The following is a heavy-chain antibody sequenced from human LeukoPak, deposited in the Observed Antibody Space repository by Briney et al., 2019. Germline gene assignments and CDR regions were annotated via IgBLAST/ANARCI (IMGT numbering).Heavy chain of an antibody. V-gene: IGHV4-61*02. Sequence: PSQTLSLTCTVSGGSISSGSYYWSWIRQPAGKGLEWIGRIYTSGSTNYNPSLKSRVTISVDTSKTQFSLKLSSVTAADTAVYYCARDREYYDSSGYSDYWGQGTLVTVSS. CDR3: ARDREYYDSSGYSDY. CDR1: GGSISSGSYY. D-gene: IGHD3-22*01. CDR2: IYTSGST. J-gene: IGHJ4*02.